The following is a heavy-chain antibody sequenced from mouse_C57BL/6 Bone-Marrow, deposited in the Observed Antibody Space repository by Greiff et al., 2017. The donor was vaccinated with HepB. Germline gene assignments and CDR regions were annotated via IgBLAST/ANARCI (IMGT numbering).Heavy chain of an antibody. CDR2: INPYNGGT. CDR3: ARRLTGTDY. D-gene: IGHD4-1*01. V-gene: IGHV1-19*01. Sequence: EVKLMESGPVLVKPGASVKMSCKASGYTFTDYYMNWVKQSHGKSLEWIGVINPYNGGTSYNQKFKGKATLTVDKSSSTAYIELNSRTSEDSAVYYCARRLTGTDYWGQGTTLTVSS. J-gene: IGHJ2*01. CDR1: GYTFTDYY.